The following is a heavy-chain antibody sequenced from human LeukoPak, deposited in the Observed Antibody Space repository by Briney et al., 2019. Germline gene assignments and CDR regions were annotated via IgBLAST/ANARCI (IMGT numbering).Heavy chain of an antibody. J-gene: IGHJ4*02. CDR3: AKVEPSCGGDCYSGFNY. D-gene: IGHD2-21*02. CDR2: ISGSASST. V-gene: IGHV3-23*01. Sequence: GGSLRLSCAASGFTFSIYAMSWVRQAPGEGLQWVSAISGSASSTYYADSVKGRFTISRDNSKNTLYLQMNSLRAEDTAVYYCAKVEPSCGGDCYSGFNYWGQGTLVTVSS. CDR1: GFTFSIYA.